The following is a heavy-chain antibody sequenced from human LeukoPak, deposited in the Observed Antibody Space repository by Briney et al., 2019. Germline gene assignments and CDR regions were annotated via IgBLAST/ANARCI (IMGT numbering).Heavy chain of an antibody. CDR1: GGSISSSSYY. CDR3: ARDRMYYYDSSGLQYYFDY. V-gene: IGHV4-39*07. D-gene: IGHD3-22*01. CDR2: IYYSGST. J-gene: IGHJ4*02. Sequence: SETLSLTCTVSGGSISSSSYYWGWIRQPPGKGLEWIGSIYYSGSTYYNPSLKSRVTISVDTSKNQFSLKLSSVTAADTAVYYCARDRMYYYDSSGLQYYFDYWGQGTLVTVSS.